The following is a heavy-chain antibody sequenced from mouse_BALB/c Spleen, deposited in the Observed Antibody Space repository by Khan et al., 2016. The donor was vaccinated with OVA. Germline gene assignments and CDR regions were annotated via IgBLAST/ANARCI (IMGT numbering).Heavy chain of an antibody. J-gene: IGHJ2*01. D-gene: IGHD3-1*01. CDR2: IYPGGGYT. CDR1: GYTFTNFW. CDR3: ARRGAARATWDYFDY. Sequence: VQLQQSGTELVRPGTSVKMSCKAAGYTFTNFWIGWVKQRPGHGLEWIGDIYPGGGYTNYNEKFKGKATLTAETSSSTAYMQLSSLTAEDSASYYWARRGAARATWDYFDYWGQGTTLTVSS. V-gene: IGHV1-63*02.